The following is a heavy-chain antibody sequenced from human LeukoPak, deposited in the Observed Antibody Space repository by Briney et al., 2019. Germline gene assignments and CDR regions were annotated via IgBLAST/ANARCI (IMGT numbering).Heavy chain of an antibody. CDR3: ARENTIVVVPAALGYYYGMDV. V-gene: IGHV3-30-3*01. Sequence: PGGSLRLSCAASGFTFSSYAMHWVRQAPGTGLEWAAVISYDGSNKDYEDSVKGRFTISRDNSKSTLYLQMNSLRAEDTAVYYCARENTIVVVPAALGYYYGMDVWGQGTTVTVSS. J-gene: IGHJ6*02. CDR1: GFTFSSYA. CDR2: ISYDGSNK. D-gene: IGHD2-2*01.